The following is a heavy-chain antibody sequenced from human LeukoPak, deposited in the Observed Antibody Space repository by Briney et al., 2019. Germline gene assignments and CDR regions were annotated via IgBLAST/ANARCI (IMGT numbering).Heavy chain of an antibody. V-gene: IGHV3-21*01. CDR2: ISSSSSYT. J-gene: IGHJ4*02. CDR1: GFTFSSYS. D-gene: IGHD3-22*01. CDR3: ARDGSYYDSNAHWVDY. Sequence: GGSLRLSWAASGFTFSSYSMNWVRQAPGKGLEWVSSISSSSSYTYYADSVKGRFTISRDNAKNSLYLQMNSLRAEDTAVYYCARDGSYYDSNAHWVDYWGQGTLVTVSS.